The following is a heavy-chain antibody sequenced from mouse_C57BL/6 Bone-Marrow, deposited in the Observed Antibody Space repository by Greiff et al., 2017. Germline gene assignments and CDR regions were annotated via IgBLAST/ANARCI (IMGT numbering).Heavy chain of an antibody. CDR1: GFTFSDFY. CDR3: ARDAYGYFDY. CDR2: SRNKANDYTT. Sequence: EVKLVESGGGLVQSGRSLRLSCATSGFTFSDFYMAWVRQAPGKGLEWIAASRNKANDYTTEYSASVKGRFIVSRDTSQSILYLQMNALRAEDTAIYYCARDAYGYFDYWGQGTTLTVSS. D-gene: IGHD1-1*02. J-gene: IGHJ2*01. V-gene: IGHV7-1*01.